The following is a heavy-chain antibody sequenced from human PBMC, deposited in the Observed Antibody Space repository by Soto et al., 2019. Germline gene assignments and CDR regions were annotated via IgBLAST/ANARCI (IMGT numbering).Heavy chain of an antibody. Sequence: EVQLVESGGGLVQPGGSLRLSCAASGFTFSTFSMHWVRQSPGKGLEWISYISSSGSTKYYADSAKGRFTISRDNAKNSLNLQMNSLRAEDTAVYYCAIAFWWVDYGGQGALVTVSS. V-gene: IGHV3-48*01. CDR3: AIAFWWVDY. CDR1: GFTFSTFS. J-gene: IGHJ4*02. CDR2: ISSSGSTK. D-gene: IGHD3-3*01.